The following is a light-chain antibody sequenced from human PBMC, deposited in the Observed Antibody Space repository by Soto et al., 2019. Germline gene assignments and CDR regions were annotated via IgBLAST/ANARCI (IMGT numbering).Light chain of an antibody. CDR1: LTVATN. Sequence: DIVMTQSPATLSVSPGERATLSCRASLTVATNLAWYQQKPGQAPRLLIYYASTRATGIPARFSGSGSVKEFTLTISIVQSEDSAVYYCQQYNNWPPGATFGPGTKVEIK. CDR3: QQYNNWPPGAT. V-gene: IGKV3-15*01. CDR2: YAS. J-gene: IGKJ3*01.